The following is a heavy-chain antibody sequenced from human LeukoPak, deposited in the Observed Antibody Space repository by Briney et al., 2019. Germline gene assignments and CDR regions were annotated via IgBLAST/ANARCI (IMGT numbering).Heavy chain of an antibody. J-gene: IGHJ4*02. CDR3: ARDGVAELMSALDY. V-gene: IGHV3-21*01. Sequence: PGGSLKLSCAASGFPFSRYSMNWVRQAPGEGPEWVSSITSSSSNKDYVDSVKGRFTVSRDNAKNSLYLQMNSLRAEDTAVYYCARDGVAELMSALDYWGQGILVTVSS. CDR1: GFPFSRYS. CDR2: ITSSSSNK. D-gene: IGHD1-26*01.